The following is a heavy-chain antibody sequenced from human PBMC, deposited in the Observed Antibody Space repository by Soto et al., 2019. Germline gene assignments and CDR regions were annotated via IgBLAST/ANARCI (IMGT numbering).Heavy chain of an antibody. D-gene: IGHD3-22*01. J-gene: IGHJ4*02. CDR3: SRGGPYYYDGRYFDY. CDR2: ISTSSSTI. Sequence: EVQLVESGGCLVQPGGCLRLSCAASGFTFSTYSMNWVRQAPGKGLEWVSYISTSSSTIYYADSVKGRLTISRDNAKNSRYLQMNSLRDQDTAVYYCSRGGPYYYDGRYFDYWGQGTLVTVSS. V-gene: IGHV3-48*02. CDR1: GFTFSTYS.